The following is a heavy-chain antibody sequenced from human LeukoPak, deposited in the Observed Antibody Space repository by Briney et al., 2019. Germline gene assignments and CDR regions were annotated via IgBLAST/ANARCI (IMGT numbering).Heavy chain of an antibody. CDR1: GFTFSSYG. D-gene: IGHD1-26*01. V-gene: IGHV3-23*01. J-gene: IGHJ4*02. CDR3: ARVNSGSCYGSLDY. CDR2: MSGSGGST. Sequence: GGSPRLSCAASGFTFSSYGMSWVRQAPGEGLEWVSVMSGSGGSTYYAGSVKGRFTISRDSSKNTLYLQMNSLRAEDTALYYCARVNSGSCYGSLDYWGQGTLVTVSS.